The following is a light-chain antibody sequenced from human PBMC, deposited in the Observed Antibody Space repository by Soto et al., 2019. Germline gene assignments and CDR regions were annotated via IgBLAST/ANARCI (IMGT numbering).Light chain of an antibody. CDR3: QQSFSSRLT. Sequence: DIQMTQSPSSLSASVGDRVTITCRASQSVSNYLNWYQQKPGKAPNLLIYGASSLQSGVPSRFSGSGSGTDFTLTISSLQPDDFATYYCQQSFSSRLTFGGGTKVEIK. CDR1: QSVSNY. J-gene: IGKJ4*01. V-gene: IGKV1-39*01. CDR2: GAS.